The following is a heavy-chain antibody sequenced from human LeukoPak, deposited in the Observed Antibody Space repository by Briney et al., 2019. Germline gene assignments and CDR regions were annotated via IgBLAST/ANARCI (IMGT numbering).Heavy chain of an antibody. Sequence: SETLSLTCSVSGDSISFHFWSWIRQPPGKGVVWIGHTYYGGSTDYNPSLASRVTASADTSKNQFSLKLSSVTAADTAVYYCATLGRAAGNAFDIWGQGTVVIVSS. V-gene: IGHV4-59*11. CDR3: ATLGRAAGNAFDI. D-gene: IGHD1-26*01. J-gene: IGHJ3*02. CDR1: GDSISFHF. CDR2: TYYGGST.